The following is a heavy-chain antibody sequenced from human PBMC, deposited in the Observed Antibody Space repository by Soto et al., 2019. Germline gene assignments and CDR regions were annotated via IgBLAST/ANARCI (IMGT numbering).Heavy chain of an antibody. CDR1: GFTFSSYA. CDR3: AKRRGAGGHFDY. V-gene: IGHV3-23*01. D-gene: IGHD2-15*01. CDR2: VSIGGST. Sequence: SLRLCCAASGFTFSSYAMGWVRQGPGKGLEWVAVVSIGGSTHYADSVRGRFTISRDNSKNTLSLQMNSLTAEDTAVYFCAKRRGAGGHFDYWGQGALVTVPQ. J-gene: IGHJ4*02.